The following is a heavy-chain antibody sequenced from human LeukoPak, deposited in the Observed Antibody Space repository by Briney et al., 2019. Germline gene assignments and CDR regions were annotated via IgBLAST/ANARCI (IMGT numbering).Heavy chain of an antibody. CDR1: GDSVSSNSAT. Sequence: SQTLSLTCAISGDSVSSNSATWNWIRQSPSRGLEWLGRTYYRSKWYKYYAVSVKGRITINPDTSKNQFSLQLNSVTPEDTAVYYCARGPGSSGGYYVGDFWGQGTLVTVSS. J-gene: IGHJ4*02. CDR2: TYYRSKWYK. CDR3: ARGPGSSGGYYVGDF. D-gene: IGHD1-26*01. V-gene: IGHV6-1*01.